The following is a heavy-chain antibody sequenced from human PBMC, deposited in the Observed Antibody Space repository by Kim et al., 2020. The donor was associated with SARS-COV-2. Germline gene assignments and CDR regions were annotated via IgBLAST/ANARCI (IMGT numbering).Heavy chain of an antibody. V-gene: IGHV4-59*01. J-gene: IGHJ2*01. D-gene: IGHD3-10*01. CDR3: ARAGRWLQSNWYFDL. Sequence: SLKSRVTISVDTSKNQFSLKLSSVTAADTAVYYCARAGRWLQSNWYFDLWGRGTLVTVSS.